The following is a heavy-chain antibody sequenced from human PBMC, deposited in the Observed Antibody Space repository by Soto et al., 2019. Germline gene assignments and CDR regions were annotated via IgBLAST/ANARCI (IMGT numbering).Heavy chain of an antibody. CDR3: ARAVGKWLLHYYYYYGMDV. CDR1: GYTFTSYG. J-gene: IGHJ6*02. D-gene: IGHD3-22*01. Sequence: GASVKVSCKASGYTFTSYGISWVRQAPGQGLEWMGWISAYNGNTNYAQKLQGRVTMTTDTSTSTAYMELRSLRSEDTAVYYCARAVGKWLLHYYYYYGMDVWGQGTTVTVSS. V-gene: IGHV1-18*01. CDR2: ISAYNGNT.